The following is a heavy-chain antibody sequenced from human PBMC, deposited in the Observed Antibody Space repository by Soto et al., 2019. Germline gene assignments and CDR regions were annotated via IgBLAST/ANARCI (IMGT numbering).Heavy chain of an antibody. Sequence: GGSLRLSCAASGFTFSHAWMSWVRQAPGKGLEWVGRIKSKADGETKDYGAPVRGRFTISRDDTKDTLYLQMNSLRIEDTAVYYCCVVKRLDQYSTSGYWFDPWGPGTLVTVSS. V-gene: IGHV3-15*01. CDR3: CVVKRLDQYSTSGYWFDP. J-gene: IGHJ5*02. CDR2: IKSKADGETK. D-gene: IGHD2-15*01. CDR1: GFTFSHAW.